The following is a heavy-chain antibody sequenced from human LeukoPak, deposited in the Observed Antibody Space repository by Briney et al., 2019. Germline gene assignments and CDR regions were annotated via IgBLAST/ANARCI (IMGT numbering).Heavy chain of an antibody. D-gene: IGHD3-9*01. CDR2: IYSSGST. CDR3: ARISKPYYDLLIGGYYFDY. CDR1: GGSISSGSYY. V-gene: IGHV4-61*02. J-gene: IGHJ4*02. Sequence: SETLSLTCTVSGGSISSGSYYWSWIRQPAGKGLEWIGRIYSSGSTNYNPSLKSRVTISLDTSKNQFSLKLSSVTAADTAVYYCARISKPYYDLLIGGYYFDYWGPGTLVTVSS.